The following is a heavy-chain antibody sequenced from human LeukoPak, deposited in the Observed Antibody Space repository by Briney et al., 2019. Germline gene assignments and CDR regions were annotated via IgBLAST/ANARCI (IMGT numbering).Heavy chain of an antibody. CDR3: TTDDWGTAAY. CDR2: IRSINEDGTT. J-gene: IGHJ4*02. D-gene: IGHD7-27*01. Sequence: GGSLRLSCTVSGLTFVNARMTWVHQAPGKGLEWLGRIRSINEDGTTDYTAAVKGRFTISRDDSKDTLYLQMNSLKVEDTAMYCCTTDDWGTAAYWGQGTLVIVSP. V-gene: IGHV3-15*01. CDR1: GLTFVNAR.